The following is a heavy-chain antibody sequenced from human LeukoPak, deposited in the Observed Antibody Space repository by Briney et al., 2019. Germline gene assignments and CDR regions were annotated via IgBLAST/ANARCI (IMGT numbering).Heavy chain of an antibody. CDR2: INHSGST. Sequence: GSLRLSCTASGFTFNTYTMNWIRQPPGKGLEWIGEINHSGSTNYNPSLKSRVTISVDTSKNQFSLKLGSVTAADTAVYYCVLAMTTGRTGWFDPWGQGTLVTVSS. D-gene: IGHD4-11*01. CDR3: VLAMTTGRTGWFDP. V-gene: IGHV4-34*08. J-gene: IGHJ5*02. CDR1: GFTFNTYT.